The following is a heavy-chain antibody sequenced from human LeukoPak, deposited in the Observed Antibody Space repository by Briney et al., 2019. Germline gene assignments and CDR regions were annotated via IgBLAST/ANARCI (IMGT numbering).Heavy chain of an antibody. V-gene: IGHV3-30-3*01. Sequence: PGGSLRLSCAASGFTFSSYAMHWVRQAPGKGLEWVAVISYDGSNKYYADSVKGRFTISRDNSKNTLYLQMNSLRAEGTAVYYCARTTVVTPRAFDIWGQGTMVTVSS. CDR1: GFTFSSYA. J-gene: IGHJ3*02. D-gene: IGHD4-23*01. CDR2: ISYDGSNK. CDR3: ARTTVVTPRAFDI.